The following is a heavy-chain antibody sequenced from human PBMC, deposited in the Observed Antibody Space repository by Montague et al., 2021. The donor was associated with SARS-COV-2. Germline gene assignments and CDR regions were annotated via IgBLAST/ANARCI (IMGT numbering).Heavy chain of an antibody. CDR2: IYSGGSIT. D-gene: IGHD6-13*01. CDR1: GFTLSGYA. J-gene: IGHJ4*02. Sequence: SLRLSCAASGFTLSGYAMTWVRQAPGKGLEWVSVIYSGGSITYYADSVKGRFTISRDNSKNTLYLQMNSLRAEDTAVYYCAKAGLYSSTYDSWGQGTLVTVSS. V-gene: IGHV3-23*03. CDR3: AKAGLYSSTYDS.